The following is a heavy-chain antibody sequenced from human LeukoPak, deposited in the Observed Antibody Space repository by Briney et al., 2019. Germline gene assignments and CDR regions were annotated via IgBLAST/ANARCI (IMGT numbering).Heavy chain of an antibody. D-gene: IGHD5-24*01. CDR1: GGTFSSYT. Sequence: SVKVSCKASGGTFSSYTISWVRRAPGQGLEWMGRIIPILGIANYAQKFQGRVTITADKSTSTAYMELSSLRAEDTAVYYCAKDTSGDGYNGSWDSAILDYWGQGTLVTVSS. J-gene: IGHJ4*02. V-gene: IGHV1-69*04. CDR2: IIPILGIA. CDR3: AKDTSGDGYNGSWDSAILDY.